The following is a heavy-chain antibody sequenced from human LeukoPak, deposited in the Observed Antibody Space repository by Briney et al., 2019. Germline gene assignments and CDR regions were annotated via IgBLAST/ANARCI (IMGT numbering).Heavy chain of an antibody. Sequence: ASVKVSCKASGYTFTGYYMHWVRQAPGQGLEWMGWINPNSGGTNYAQKFQGRVTMTRDTSISTAYMELSRLRSDDTAVYYCARDTEVLPEYYYDSSGYFAFDIWGQGTMVTVSS. CDR3: ARDTEVLPEYYYDSSGYFAFDI. J-gene: IGHJ3*02. CDR2: INPNSGGT. CDR1: GYTFTGYY. V-gene: IGHV1-2*02. D-gene: IGHD3-22*01.